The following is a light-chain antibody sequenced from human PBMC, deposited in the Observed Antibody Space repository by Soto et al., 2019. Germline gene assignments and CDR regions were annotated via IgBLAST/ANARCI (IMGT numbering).Light chain of an antibody. J-gene: IGLJ1*01. CDR1: SSDVGGYEY. CDR2: EVS. CDR3: SSYTSSSTLL. Sequence: QSARTQPASVSGSAGQSITISCTGTSSDVGGYEYVSWYQQHPGRAPKLMIYEVSNRPSGVSNRFSGSKSGNTASLTISGLQAVDEADYYCSSYTSSSTLLFGTGTKVTVL. V-gene: IGLV2-14*01.